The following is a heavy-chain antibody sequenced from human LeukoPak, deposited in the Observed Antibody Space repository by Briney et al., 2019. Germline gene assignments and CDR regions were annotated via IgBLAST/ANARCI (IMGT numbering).Heavy chain of an antibody. Sequence: GGSLRLSCAASGFTFSSFAMTWVRRAPGKGLEWVSSISDSGDSTYYADYVKGRFTISRDNSKNMLYLEMNSLRGEDTAIYYCAKDAARHSSGCLQYWGQGTLVTVSS. D-gene: IGHD6-19*01. CDR1: GFTFSSFA. CDR2: ISDSGDST. CDR3: AKDAARHSSGCLQY. J-gene: IGHJ4*02. V-gene: IGHV3-23*01.